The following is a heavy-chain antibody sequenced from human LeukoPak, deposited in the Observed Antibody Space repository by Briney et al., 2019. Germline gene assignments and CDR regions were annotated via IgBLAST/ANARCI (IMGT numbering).Heavy chain of an antibody. CDR2: IYEGGSS. CDR3: ASYNQRLSNWFFDL. CDR1: GFIVNNKY. J-gene: IGHJ2*01. V-gene: IGHV3-53*01. D-gene: IGHD6-25*01. Sequence: PGGSLRLSCAVAGFIVNNKYMTWARQAPGKGLEWVSVIYEGGSSDYAASVKGRFSVSRDDSKNTVYLQMNSLRAEDTALYYCASYNQRLSNWFFDLWGRGTLVTVSS.